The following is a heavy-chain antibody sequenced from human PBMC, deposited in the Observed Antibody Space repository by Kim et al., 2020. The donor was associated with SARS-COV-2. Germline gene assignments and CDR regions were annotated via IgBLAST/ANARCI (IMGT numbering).Heavy chain of an antibody. CDR1: GGTFSSYA. D-gene: IGHD3-10*01. J-gene: IGHJ4*02. Sequence: ASVKVSCKASGGTFSSYAISWVRQAPGQGLEWMGGIIPIFGTANYAQKFQGRVTITADESTSTAYMELSSLRSEDTAVYYCARELSWARGFDYWGQGTLVTVSS. CDR2: IIPIFGTA. CDR3: ARELSWARGFDY. V-gene: IGHV1-69*13.